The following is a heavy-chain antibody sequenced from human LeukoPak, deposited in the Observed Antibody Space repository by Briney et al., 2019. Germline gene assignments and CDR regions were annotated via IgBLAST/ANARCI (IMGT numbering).Heavy chain of an antibody. CDR3: ARDLDPYSSSWLGY. J-gene: IGHJ4*02. CDR2: IYPNSGGT. V-gene: IGHV1-2*02. CDR1: GYTFTGYY. Sequence: GASVKLSCKASGYTFTGYYIHWVRQAPGQGLEWMGWIYPNSGGTDFAPAFQGRVTMTRDTSITTAYMEERSLRSDDAAVYYCARDLDPYSSSWLGYWGQGTLVTVSS. D-gene: IGHD6-6*01.